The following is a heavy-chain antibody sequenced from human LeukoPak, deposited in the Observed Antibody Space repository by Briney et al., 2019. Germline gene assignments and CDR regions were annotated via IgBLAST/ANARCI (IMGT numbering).Heavy chain of an antibody. CDR1: GGSISSGGYY. J-gene: IGHJ4*01. CDR2: IYYSGST. V-gene: IGHV4-31*03. D-gene: IGHD5-24*01. Sequence: SETLSLTCTVSGGSISSGGYYWSWIRQHPGKGLEWIGYIYYSGSTDYDPALNTRLTISVDTSKNQFSLKLSSVSAADTAVYYCARGGGDVYNVFDYWGHRTLVTVSS. CDR3: ARGGGDVYNVFDY.